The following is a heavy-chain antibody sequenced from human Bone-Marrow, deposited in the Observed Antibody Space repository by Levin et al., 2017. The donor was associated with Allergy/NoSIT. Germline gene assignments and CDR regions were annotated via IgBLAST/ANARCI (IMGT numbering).Heavy chain of an antibody. D-gene: IGHD3-10*01. V-gene: IGHV3-30*03. Sequence: SGGSLRLSCAASGFNFEVYGIHWVRQAPGKGLEWVSIISYDGSEKYFADPVKGRFTISRDNAKNTVSLQMNSLRNEDTAIYYCVRNSASTLAWSMDVWGQGTMVTVSS. CDR3: VRNSASTLAWSMDV. CDR2: ISYDGSEK. CDR1: GFNFEVYG. J-gene: IGHJ6*02.